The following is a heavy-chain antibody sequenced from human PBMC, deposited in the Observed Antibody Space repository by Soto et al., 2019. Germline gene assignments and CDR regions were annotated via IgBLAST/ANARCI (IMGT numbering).Heavy chain of an antibody. CDR2: ITTTGNNI. CDR3: LRDPPRWGPGDWLDP. CDR1: GFTFANFE. D-gene: IGHD1-26*01. V-gene: IGHV3-48*03. Sequence: EVRLVESGGALVQPGGSLRLSCATSGFTFANFEFSWVRQPPGKGLEWISYITTTGNNIFYADSVRGRFTISRDNADNSPFFQLDNLRTDDTAIYYCLRDPPRWGPGDWLDPWGRGTLVSVSS. J-gene: IGHJ5*02.